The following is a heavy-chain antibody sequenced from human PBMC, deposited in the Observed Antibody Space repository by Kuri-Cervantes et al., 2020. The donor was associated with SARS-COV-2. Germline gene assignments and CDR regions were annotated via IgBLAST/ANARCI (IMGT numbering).Heavy chain of an antibody. CDR2: IYYSGTT. V-gene: IGHV4-39*01. CDR1: GGSISSTNHY. CDR3: AGGEAGRGWFDP. J-gene: IGHJ5*02. D-gene: IGHD3-16*01. Sequence: GSLRLSCTVSGGSISSTNHYWDWIRQPPGKGLEWIGSIYYSGTTYYNPSLKSRVTISVDTSKNQFSLRLSSVPAADTAVYYCAGGEAGRGWFDPWGQGTLVTVSS.